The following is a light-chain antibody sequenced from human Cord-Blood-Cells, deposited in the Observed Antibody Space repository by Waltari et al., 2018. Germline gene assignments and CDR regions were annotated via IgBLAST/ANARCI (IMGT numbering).Light chain of an antibody. Sequence: QSALTQPASVSGSPGQSITIPCTGTSSDVGGYNYVSWYQQHPDKAPKLMIYDVSNRPSGVSNRFSGSKSGNTASLTISGLQAEDEADYYCSSYTSSSTWVFGGGTKLTVL. CDR3: SSYTSSSTWV. CDR2: DVS. V-gene: IGLV2-14*03. CDR1: SSDVGGYNY. J-gene: IGLJ3*02.